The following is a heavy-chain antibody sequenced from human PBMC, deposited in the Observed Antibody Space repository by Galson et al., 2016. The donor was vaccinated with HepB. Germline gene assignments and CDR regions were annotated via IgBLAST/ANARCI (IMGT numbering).Heavy chain of an antibody. Sequence: SLRLSCAASGFTFGTYGMHWVRQAPGKGLEWVSVIYSGGSTYYADSVKGRFTMSRDESKKMLYLQMNNLRAEDTALYYCVRGTLGYLDHWGQGALVIVSS. V-gene: IGHV3-NL1*01. CDR2: IYSGGST. CDR1: GFTFGTYG. D-gene: IGHD6-13*01. CDR3: VRGTLGYLDH. J-gene: IGHJ4*02.